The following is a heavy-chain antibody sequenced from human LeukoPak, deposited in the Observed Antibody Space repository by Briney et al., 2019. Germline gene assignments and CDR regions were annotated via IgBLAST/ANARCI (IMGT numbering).Heavy chain of an antibody. CDR1: GFTFSSYG. CDR2: ISGSGERT. V-gene: IGHV3-23*01. CDR3: VSQSYSGSDNYYFHY. D-gene: IGHD1-26*01. J-gene: IGHJ4*02. Sequence: GESLRLSCAASGFTFSSYGMHWVRQAPGKGLEWVSIISGSGERTYYADSVKGWFTVSRDNSKNTLYLQMKSLRAEDTAVYYCVSQSYSGSDNYYFHYWGQGTLVAVSS.